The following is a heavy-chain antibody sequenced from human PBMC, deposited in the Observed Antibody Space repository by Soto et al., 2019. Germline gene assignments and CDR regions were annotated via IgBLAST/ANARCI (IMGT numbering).Heavy chain of an antibody. V-gene: IGHV3-74*01. CDR3: ASSSGWYQFDY. Sequence: PGGSLRLSCAASGFTFSSHSMHWVRQAPGKGLVWVSRINSDGSSITYADSVKGRFTISRDNAKNTLYLQMNNLRADDTAVYYCASSSGWYQFDYWGQGTLVTVSS. J-gene: IGHJ4*02. CDR1: GFTFSSHS. D-gene: IGHD6-19*01. CDR2: INSDGSSI.